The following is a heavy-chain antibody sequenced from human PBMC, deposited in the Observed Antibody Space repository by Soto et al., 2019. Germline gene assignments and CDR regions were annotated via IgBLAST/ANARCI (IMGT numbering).Heavy chain of an antibody. V-gene: IGHV4-31*03. Sequence: QVQLQESGPGLVKPSQTLSLTCTVSGVSISSGGYYWSWIRQHPGKGLEWIGYIYYTGSTYYNPSLKCRVTMSLDTSKNQFSLKLSSVTVADTAVYYCAGGSQLARDAFDIWGQGTMVTVSS. CDR2: IYYTGST. CDR1: GVSISSGGYY. J-gene: IGHJ3*02. CDR3: AGGSQLARDAFDI. D-gene: IGHD1-1*01.